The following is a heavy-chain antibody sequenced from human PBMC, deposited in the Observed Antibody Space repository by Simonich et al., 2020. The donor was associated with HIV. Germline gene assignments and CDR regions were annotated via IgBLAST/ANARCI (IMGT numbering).Heavy chain of an antibody. CDR1: GYTFTSFA. V-gene: IGHV7-4-1*02. CDR2: LNSNTGNP. CDR3: ARYSPSGNDRGWFFDY. J-gene: IGHJ4*02. D-gene: IGHD5-12*01. Sequence: QVQLLQSGSELKKPGASVKVSCKASGYTFTSFAINWVRQAPGQGLEGMGWLNSNTGNPTYAQGFTGRFVFSLDTSVSTAYLQISSRKTEDTAIYYCARYSPSGNDRGWFFDYWGQGTLVTVSS.